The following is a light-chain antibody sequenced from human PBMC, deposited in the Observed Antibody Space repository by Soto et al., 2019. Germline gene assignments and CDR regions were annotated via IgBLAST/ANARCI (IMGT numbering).Light chain of an antibody. J-gene: IGKJ1*01. CDR2: DAS. CDR3: QQRSTWPLT. Sequence: EIVLTQSPATLSLSPGERATLSCRASQSVSSYLSCYQQQPGQAPRLLLYDASNRATGIPARFSGSWSGTDFTLTISSLEPEDFAVYYCQQRSTWPLTFGQGTKVDIK. CDR1: QSVSSY. V-gene: IGKV3-11*01.